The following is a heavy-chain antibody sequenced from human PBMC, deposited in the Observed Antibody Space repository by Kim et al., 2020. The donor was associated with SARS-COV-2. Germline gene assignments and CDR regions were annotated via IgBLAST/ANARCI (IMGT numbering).Heavy chain of an antibody. V-gene: IGHV5-51*01. Sequence: GESLKISCQGSGYSFSDYFIDWVRQKPGKGLEWMGVVYPDDSDVTYSPSFEGQVTISVDKSIGTAYLQWTSLRASDTATYYCARRAVNERLLDFWGQGTLVTVSA. J-gene: IGHJ4*02. CDR2: VYPDDSDV. CDR1: GYSFSDYF. CDR3: ARRAVNERLLDF.